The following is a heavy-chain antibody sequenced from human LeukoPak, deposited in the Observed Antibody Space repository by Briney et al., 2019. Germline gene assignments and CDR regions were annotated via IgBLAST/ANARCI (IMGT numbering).Heavy chain of an antibody. CDR2: INHSGST. J-gene: IGHJ4*02. CDR1: GGSFSGYY. Sequence: PSETLPLTCAVYGGSFSGYYWSWIRQPPGKGLEWIGEINHSGSTNYNPSLKSRVTISVDTSKNQFSLKLSSVTAADTAVYYCARFPDYGDYVSYFDYWGQGTLVTVSS. CDR3: ARFPDYGDYVSYFDY. V-gene: IGHV4-34*01. D-gene: IGHD4-17*01.